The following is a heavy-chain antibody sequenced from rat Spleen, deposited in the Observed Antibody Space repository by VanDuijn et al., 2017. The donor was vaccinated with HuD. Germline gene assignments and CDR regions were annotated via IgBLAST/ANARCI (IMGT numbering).Heavy chain of an antibody. D-gene: IGHD1-12*02. CDR1: GFSFNNYW. Sequence: EVQLVESGGGLVQPGGSLKLSCVASGFSFNNYWMYWTRQAPGKGLEWLSSITPDGSSTYYRDSVKGRFTISRDNAKSTLYLQMDSLRSEDTATYYCTREPLYYYDGSYYWGQGVMVTVSS. V-gene: IGHV5-31*01. J-gene: IGHJ2*01. CDR2: ITPDGSST. CDR3: TREPLYYYDGSYY.